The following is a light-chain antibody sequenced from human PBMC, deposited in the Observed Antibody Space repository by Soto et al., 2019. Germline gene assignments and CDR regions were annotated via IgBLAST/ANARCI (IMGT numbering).Light chain of an antibody. CDR2: DAS. J-gene: IGKJ1*01. CDR3: QQRSNWT. V-gene: IGKV3-11*01. Sequence: DIVLTQSPGSLSLCPGEIARLSCRASQSVSSYLAWYQQKPGQAPRLLIYDASNRATGIPARFSGSGSGTDFTLTISSLEPEDFAVYYCQQRSNWTFGQGTKGDIK. CDR1: QSVSSY.